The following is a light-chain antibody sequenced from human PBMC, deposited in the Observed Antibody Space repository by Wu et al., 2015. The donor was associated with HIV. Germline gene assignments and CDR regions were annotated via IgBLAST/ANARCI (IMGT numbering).Light chain of an antibody. V-gene: IGKV1-6*01. CDR2: SAS. CDR1: QDIRND. J-gene: IGKJ1*01. Sequence: AIQVTQSPSSLSASVGDRVTITCRASQDIRNDLDWYQQKPGRAPKLLIYSASNLQSGVPSRFSGSGSGTDFTLTISSLQPEDFATYYCLQDYSHPPAFGQGTKV. CDR3: LQDYSHPPA.